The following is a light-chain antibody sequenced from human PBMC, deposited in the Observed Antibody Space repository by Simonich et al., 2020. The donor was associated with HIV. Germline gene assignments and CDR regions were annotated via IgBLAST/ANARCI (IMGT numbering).Light chain of an antibody. V-gene: IGLV2-14*03. Sequence: QSALTQPPSVSGSPGQSITISCTGTSSDVGGYNYVSWYQQHPGKAPKLMIYDVSNRPSGVSNRFSASKSGNTAYLSISGLQAEDEADYYCSSFTSSRTLVFGGGTKLTVL. J-gene: IGLJ3*02. CDR2: DVS. CDR1: SSDVGGYNY. CDR3: SSFTSSRTLV.